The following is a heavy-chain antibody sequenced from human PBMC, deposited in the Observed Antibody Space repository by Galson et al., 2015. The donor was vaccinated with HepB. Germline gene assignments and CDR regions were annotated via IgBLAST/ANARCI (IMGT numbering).Heavy chain of an antibody. D-gene: IGHD3-3*01. CDR3: ARAGYDFWSGFYYYMDV. J-gene: IGHJ6*03. CDR2: ISSSSSTI. V-gene: IGHV3-48*01. Sequence: SLRLSCAASGFTFSSYSMNWVRQAPGKGLEWVSYISSSSSTIYYADSVKGRFTISRDNAKNSLYLQMNSLRAEDTAVYYCARAGYDFWSGFYYYMDVWGKGTTVTVSS. CDR1: GFTFSSYS.